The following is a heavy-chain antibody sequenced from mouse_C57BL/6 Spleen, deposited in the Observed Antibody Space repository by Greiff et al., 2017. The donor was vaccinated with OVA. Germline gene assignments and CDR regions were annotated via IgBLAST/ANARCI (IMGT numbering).Heavy chain of an antibody. V-gene: IGHV1-50*01. CDR3: ARGGGTTVDFDY. CDR2: IDPSDSYT. J-gene: IGHJ2*01. Sequence: QVQLQQPGAELVKPGASVKLSCKASGYTFTSYWMQWVKQRPGQGLEWIGEIDPSDSYTNSNQNFKGKATLTVDTSSSTAYVQLSSLTSEDSAVYYCARGGGTTVDFDYWGQGTTLTVSS. D-gene: IGHD1-1*01. CDR1: GYTFTSYW.